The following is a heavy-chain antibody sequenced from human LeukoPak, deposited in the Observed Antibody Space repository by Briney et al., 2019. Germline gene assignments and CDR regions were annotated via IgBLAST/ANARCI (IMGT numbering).Heavy chain of an antibody. CDR1: GFTFTTYG. J-gene: IGHJ4*02. CDR3: ARTAAIERVDY. CDR2: IRYDGGTT. Sequence: GGSLRLSCEASGFTFTTYGMHWVRQAPGKGLEWVAYIRYDGGTTFYGDSVKGRFTISRGNSKNTLYLQLNSLRPEDTAVYYCARTAAIERVDYWGQGTLVTVSS. D-gene: IGHD5-24*01. V-gene: IGHV3-30*02.